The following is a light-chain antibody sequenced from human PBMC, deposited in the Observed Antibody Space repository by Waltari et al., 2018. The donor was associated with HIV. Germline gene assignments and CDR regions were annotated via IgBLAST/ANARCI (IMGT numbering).Light chain of an antibody. J-gene: IGKJ1*01. CDR1: QTVRSS. Sequence: DIVLTQSPATLSLSPGERATLSCRASQTVRSSLAWYQQKPGQAPRLLIYDASTRAAGIPDRFSGSGSGTEFTLTISSLQSEDSAVYFCQQYNIWPPWSFGPGTKVEIK. CDR3: QQYNIWPPWS. CDR2: DAS. V-gene: IGKV3-15*01.